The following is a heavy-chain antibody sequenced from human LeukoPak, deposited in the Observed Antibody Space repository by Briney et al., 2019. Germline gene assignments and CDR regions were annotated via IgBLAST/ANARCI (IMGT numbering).Heavy chain of an antibody. CDR2: IRGSGGST. CDR1: GFTFSSYA. J-gene: IGHJ4*02. V-gene: IGHV3-23*01. CDR3: AKDLQRDDFWSGYFAN. D-gene: IGHD3-3*01. Sequence: GGSLRLSCAASGFTFSSYAMSWVRQAPGKGLEWVSAIRGSGGSTYYADSVEGRFTISRDNSKNTLYLQMNSLRAEDTAVYYCAKDLQRDDFWSGYFANWGQGTLVTVSS.